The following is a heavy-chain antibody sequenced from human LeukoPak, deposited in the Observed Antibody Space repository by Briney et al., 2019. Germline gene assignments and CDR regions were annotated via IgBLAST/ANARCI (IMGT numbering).Heavy chain of an antibody. CDR3: ARVGTVTTGIPVDY. D-gene: IGHD4-17*01. CDR2: THHSGTT. CDR1: GYSISSGSY. V-gene: IGHV4-38-2*02. J-gene: IGHJ4*02. Sequence: SETLSLTCTVSGYSISSGSYWGWIRQPPGKGLEWIGSTHHSGTTYYNPSLKSRVTISIDTSKNQFSLKLSSVTAADTAVYYCARVGTVTTGIPVDYWGQGTLVTVSS.